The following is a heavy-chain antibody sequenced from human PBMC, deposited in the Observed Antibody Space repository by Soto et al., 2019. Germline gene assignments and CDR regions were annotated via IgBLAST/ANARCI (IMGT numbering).Heavy chain of an antibody. CDR1: GYSFPSYW. D-gene: IGHD6-6*01. J-gene: IGHJ1*01. CDR3: AIQGQLSVFHQ. Sequence: EVQLVQSGAEVKKPGESLKISCQGSGYSFPSYWISWVRQMPGKGLQWMGRIDPCDSYINYRPSFEGDVNISIDKSINAAYLPWSRLQSRDGAIYYCAIQGQLSVFHQWGQATLVTVSS. V-gene: IGHV5-10-1*03. CDR2: IDPCDSYI.